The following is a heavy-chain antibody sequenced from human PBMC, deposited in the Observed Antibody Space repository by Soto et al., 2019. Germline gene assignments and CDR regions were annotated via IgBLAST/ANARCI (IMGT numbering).Heavy chain of an antibody. D-gene: IGHD2-21*02. J-gene: IGHJ3*02. CDR3: AREVYCGGDCYSRDAFDI. V-gene: IGHV3-21*01. Sequence: GGSLRLSCAASGFTFSSHSMNWVRQAPGKGLEWVSSISSGSSYIYYADSVKGRFTISRDNAKNSLYLQMNSLRAEDTAVYYCAREVYCGGDCYSRDAFDIWGQGTMVTVSS. CDR2: ISSGSSYI. CDR1: GFTFSSHS.